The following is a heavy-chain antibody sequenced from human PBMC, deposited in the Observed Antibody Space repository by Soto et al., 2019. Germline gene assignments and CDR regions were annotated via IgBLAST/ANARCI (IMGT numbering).Heavy chain of an antibody. J-gene: IGHJ4*02. CDR1: GGPFSMFT. CDR3: ARGRGLYNSGRSQLDY. Sequence: QVQLVQSGAEVKKPGSSVRVSCKAAGGPFSMFTFNWVRQAPGQGLEWMGGIIPRFSTTNYARTLQDRVTITAEESRNTLYMVLGRIRSEDTAVYFCARGRGLYNSGRSQLDYWGQGTPVTVAS. D-gene: IGHD6-19*01. V-gene: IGHV1-69*01. CDR2: IIPRFSTT.